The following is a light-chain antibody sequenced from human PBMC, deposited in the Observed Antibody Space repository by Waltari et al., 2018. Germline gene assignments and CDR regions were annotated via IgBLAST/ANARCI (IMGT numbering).Light chain of an antibody. CDR2: GNS. Sequence: QSVLTQPPSVSGAPGQRVTISCTGSSSNIGAGSAVTWYQQLPGTAPKLLIYGNSNRPSGVPDRFSGSKSGTSASLAITGLQAEDEADYYCQSYDSSLSGSWVFGGGTKLTVL. CDR1: SSNIGAGSA. V-gene: IGLV1-40*01. CDR3: QSYDSSLSGSWV. J-gene: IGLJ3*02.